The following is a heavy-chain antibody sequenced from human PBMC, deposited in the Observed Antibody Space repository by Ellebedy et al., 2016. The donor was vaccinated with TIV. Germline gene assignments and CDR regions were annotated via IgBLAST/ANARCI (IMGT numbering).Heavy chain of an antibody. J-gene: IGHJ6*03. V-gene: IGHV4-38-2*02. CDR3: ARDGTVLVPAADMDV. CDR1: GYFISDGYY. CDR2: GYHSGST. D-gene: IGHD2-2*01. Sequence: GSLRLSCTVSGYFISDGYYWGWIRQPPGKGLEWIGSGYHSGSTFYNPSLKSRVSISVDTTKNQFSLRLAPVTAADTAVYYCARDGTVLVPAADMDVWGKGTTVTVSS.